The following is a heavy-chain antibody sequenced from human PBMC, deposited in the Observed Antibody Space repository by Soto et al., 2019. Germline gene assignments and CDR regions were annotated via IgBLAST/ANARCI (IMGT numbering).Heavy chain of an antibody. V-gene: IGHV3-23*01. CDR1: GFTFSSYA. CDR3: AKPGMTYYYDSSGYYYFDY. D-gene: IGHD3-22*01. Sequence: PGGSLRLSCAASGFTFSSYAMSWVRQAPGKGLEWVSAISGSGGSTYYADSVKGRLTISRDNSKNTLYLQMNSLRAEDTAVYYCAKPGMTYYYDSSGYYYFDYWGQGTLVTVSS. J-gene: IGHJ4*02. CDR2: ISGSGGST.